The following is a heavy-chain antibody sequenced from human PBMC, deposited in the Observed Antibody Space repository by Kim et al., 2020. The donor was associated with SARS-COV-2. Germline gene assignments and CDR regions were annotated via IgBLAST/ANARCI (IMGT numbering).Heavy chain of an antibody. Sequence: GESLKISCKGSGYSFTSQWIGWVRQMPGKGLEWMGIIYPGDSDTRYSPSFQGQVTISADKSISTAYLQWSSLKASDTAMYYCARRVPAAAWYFDFWGRGTLVTVSS. CDR3: ARRVPAAAWYFDF. J-gene: IGHJ2*01. V-gene: IGHV5-51*01. CDR1: GYSFTSQW. D-gene: IGHD2-2*01. CDR2: IYPGDSDT.